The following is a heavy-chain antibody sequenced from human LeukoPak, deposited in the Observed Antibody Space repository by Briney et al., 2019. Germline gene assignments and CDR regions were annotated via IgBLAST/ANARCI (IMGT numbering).Heavy chain of an antibody. V-gene: IGHV3-33*01. Sequence: PGGSLRLSCAASGLTFSSYGMHWVRQAPGKGLEWVAVICYDGSNKYYADSVKGRFTISRDNSKDTLYLQMNSLRAEDTAVYYCARGTYYDILTGYYGYYYGMDVWGQGTTVTVSS. CDR1: GLTFSSYG. D-gene: IGHD3-9*01. CDR2: ICYDGSNK. J-gene: IGHJ6*02. CDR3: ARGTYYDILTGYYGYYYGMDV.